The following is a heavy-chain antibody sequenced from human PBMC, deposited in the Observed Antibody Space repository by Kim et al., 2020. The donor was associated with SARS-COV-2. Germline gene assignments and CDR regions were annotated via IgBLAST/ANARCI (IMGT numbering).Heavy chain of an antibody. Sequence: GGSLRLSCAASGFTFDDYAMHWVRQAPGKGLEWVSLISGDGGSTYYADSVKGRFTISRDNSKNSLYLQMNSLRTEDTALYYCAKDFRYGYGSGSYYIWNWFDPWGQGTLVTVSS. CDR1: GFTFDDYA. CDR3: AKDFRYGYGSGSYYIWNWFDP. CDR2: ISGDGGST. V-gene: IGHV3-43*02. D-gene: IGHD3-10*01. J-gene: IGHJ5*02.